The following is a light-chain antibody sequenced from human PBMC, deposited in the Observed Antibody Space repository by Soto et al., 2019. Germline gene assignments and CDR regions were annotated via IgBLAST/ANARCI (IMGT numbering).Light chain of an antibody. V-gene: IGLV1-44*01. Sequence: VLTQPPSASGTPGQRVTISCSGSSTNIGSNSVNWYQQLPGTAPKLLIYSSDRRPSGVPDRFSDSKSGTSASLAISGLQSEDEADYYCAAWDDSLSGYVFGTGTKVTVL. CDR2: SSD. CDR1: STNIGSNS. CDR3: AAWDDSLSGYV. J-gene: IGLJ1*01.